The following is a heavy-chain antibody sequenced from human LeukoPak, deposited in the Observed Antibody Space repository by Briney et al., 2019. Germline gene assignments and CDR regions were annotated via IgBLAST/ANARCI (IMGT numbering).Heavy chain of an antibody. Sequence: PGGSLRLSCAASGFTFSSYGMHWVRQAPGKGLEWVAVISYDGSNKYCADSVKGRFTISRDNSKNTLYLQMNSLRAEDTAVYYCAKGDYGDYVGGLVGYWGQGTLVTVSS. CDR3: AKGDYGDYVGGLVGY. V-gene: IGHV3-30*18. J-gene: IGHJ4*02. D-gene: IGHD4-17*01. CDR1: GFTFSSYG. CDR2: ISYDGSNK.